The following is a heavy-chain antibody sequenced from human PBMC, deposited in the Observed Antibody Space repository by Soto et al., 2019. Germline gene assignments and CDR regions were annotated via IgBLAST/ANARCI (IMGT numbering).Heavy chain of an antibody. CDR1: GFTFSSYS. CDR2: ISSSSSTI. CDR3: ARDQKGGGYYDSSGYYNDAFDI. D-gene: IGHD3-22*01. Sequence: VSLRLSCAASGFTFSSYSMNWVRQAPGKGLEWVSYISSSSSTIYYADSVKGRFTISRDNAKNSLYLQMNSLRDEDTAVYYCARDQKGGGYYDSSGYYNDAFDIWGQGTMVTVSS. J-gene: IGHJ3*02. V-gene: IGHV3-48*02.